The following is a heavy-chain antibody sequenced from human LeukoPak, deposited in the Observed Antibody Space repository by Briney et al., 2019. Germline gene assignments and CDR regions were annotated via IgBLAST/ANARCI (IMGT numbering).Heavy chain of an antibody. CDR3: ARDDRGIAAAGFFDY. CDR2: ISYDGSNK. D-gene: IGHD6-13*01. Sequence: GGSLTLSCPASGFAFSSFAMHWVRQAPGKGLEWVAVISYDGSNKYYADSVKGRFTISRDNSKNTLYLQMNSLTAEDTAVYYCARDDRGIAAAGFFDYWGQGTLVTVSS. J-gene: IGHJ4*02. CDR1: GFAFSSFA. V-gene: IGHV3-30*04.